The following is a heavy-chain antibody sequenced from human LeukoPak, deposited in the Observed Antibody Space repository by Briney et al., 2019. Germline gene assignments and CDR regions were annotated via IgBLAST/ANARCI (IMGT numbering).Heavy chain of an antibody. CDR2: INPNSGGT. D-gene: IGHD6-6*01. CDR3: ARDLGISSSNWFDP. V-gene: IGHV1-2*02. J-gene: IGHJ5*02. CDR1: GYTFTDYY. Sequence: ASVKVSCKASGYTFTDYYMHWVRQAPGQGLEWMGWINPNSGGTNYSQKFQGRVTMTRDTSISTAYMELSRLRSDDTAVYYCARDLGISSSNWFDPWGQGTLVTVSS.